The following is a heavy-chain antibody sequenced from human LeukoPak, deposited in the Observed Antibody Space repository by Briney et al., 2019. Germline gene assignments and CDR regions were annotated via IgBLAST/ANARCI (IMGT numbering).Heavy chain of an antibody. Sequence: GGSLRLSCAASGFTSTNAWMNRVRQAPGKGLEWVGRIKSKTDGGTTDYAAPVKGRFTISRDDSKNTLYLQMNSLKTEDTAVYYCTTTPTKYYDFWSAYNDYWGQGALVTVSS. J-gene: IGHJ4*02. CDR3: TTTPTKYYDFWSAYNDY. CDR2: IKSKTDGGTT. CDR1: GFTSTNAW. V-gene: IGHV3-15*07. D-gene: IGHD3-3*01.